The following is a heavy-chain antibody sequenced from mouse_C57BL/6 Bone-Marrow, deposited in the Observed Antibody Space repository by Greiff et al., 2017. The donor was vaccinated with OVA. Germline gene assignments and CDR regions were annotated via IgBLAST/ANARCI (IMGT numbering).Heavy chain of an antibody. CDR3: TPFLLLRFYFDY. J-gene: IGHJ2*01. V-gene: IGHV14-4*01. Sequence: EVMLVESGAELVRPGASVKLSCTASGFNIKDDYMHWVKQRPEQGLEWIGWIDPENGDTEYASKFQGKATITADTSSNTSYLQLSSLTSEDTAVYYCTPFLLLRFYFDYWGQGTTLTVSS. CDR2: IDPENGDT. D-gene: IGHD1-1*01. CDR1: GFNIKDDY.